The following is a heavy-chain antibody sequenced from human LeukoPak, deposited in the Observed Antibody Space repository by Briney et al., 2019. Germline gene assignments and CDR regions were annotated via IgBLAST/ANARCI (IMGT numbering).Heavy chain of an antibody. D-gene: IGHD3-16*01. CDR2: IYSGGST. J-gene: IGHJ4*02. V-gene: IGHV3-66*01. Sequence: GRSMRPSCAASRSTVSRNYMSWVRQAPGKGLEWDSVIYSGGSTYHADAVRATFTSTRNKSKNTLCLQMNSLGADDTAVYYCSTSGSVSFGLRGFDFWGQGTLVTVSS. CDR1: RSTVSRNY. CDR3: STSGSVSFGLRGFDF.